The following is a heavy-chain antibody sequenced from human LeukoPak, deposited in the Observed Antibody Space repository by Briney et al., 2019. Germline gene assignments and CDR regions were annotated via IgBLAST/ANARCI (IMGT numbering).Heavy chain of an antibody. D-gene: IGHD2-2*02. Sequence: PGGSLRLSCAASGFTFSSYAMSWVRQAPGKGLEWVSGISGSAGSTNYADSVKGRFTISRDNAKNSLSLQMNTLRAEDTAVYYCARDRCTSTRCYTPDAFDIWGQGTMVTVSS. CDR3: ARDRCTSTRCYTPDAFDI. J-gene: IGHJ3*02. CDR2: ISGSAGST. V-gene: IGHV3-23*01. CDR1: GFTFSSYA.